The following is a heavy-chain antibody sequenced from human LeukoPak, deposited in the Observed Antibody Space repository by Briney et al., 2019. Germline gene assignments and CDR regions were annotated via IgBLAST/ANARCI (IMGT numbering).Heavy chain of an antibody. CDR1: GYTFTSYY. V-gene: IGHV1-46*01. CDR2: TNPSGGSA. J-gene: IGHJ6*02. Sequence: GASVKVSCKASGYTFTSYYIHWVRQGPGQGLEWMGITNPSGGSASYAQKFQGRVTMTSDTSTSTVYMELSSLRSEDTAVYHCARGTPTYYYYYDMDVWGQGTTVTVSS. D-gene: IGHD1-1*01. CDR3: ARGTPTYYYYYDMDV.